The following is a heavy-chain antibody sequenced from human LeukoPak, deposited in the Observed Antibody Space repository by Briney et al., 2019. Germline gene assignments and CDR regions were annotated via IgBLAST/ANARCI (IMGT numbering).Heavy chain of an antibody. CDR3: GRDIQLGY. CDR2: ISASGVST. J-gene: IGHJ4*02. V-gene: IGHV3-23*01. CDR1: GFTFSSYG. Sequence: GGSLGLSCAGSGFTFSSYGMTWVRQAPGKGLEWVSLISASGVSTYYADSVKGRFTISRDNSNTTLYLQMGSLRAGDTAVYFCGRDIQLGYLGLGTLVTVSS.